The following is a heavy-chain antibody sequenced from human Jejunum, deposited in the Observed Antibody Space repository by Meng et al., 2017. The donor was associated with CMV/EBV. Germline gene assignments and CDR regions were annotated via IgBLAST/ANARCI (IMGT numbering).Heavy chain of an antibody. Sequence: SGYTFTSYYIHWVRQAPGQGLEWMGLINPSGGTTNLAQKFQDRVTMTRDTSTNTVYMELKSLKSEDTAVYYCARALIVVTGTGIDSWGQGTPVTVSS. CDR2: INPSGGTT. CDR3: ARALIVVTGTGIDS. J-gene: IGHJ5*01. CDR1: GYTFTSYY. V-gene: IGHV1-46*01. D-gene: IGHD3-10*01.